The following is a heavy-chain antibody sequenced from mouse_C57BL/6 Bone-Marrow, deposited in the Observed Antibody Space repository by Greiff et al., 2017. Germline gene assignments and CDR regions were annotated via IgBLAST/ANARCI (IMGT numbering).Heavy chain of an antibody. CDR1: GYTFTSYW. V-gene: IGHV1-64*01. J-gene: IGHJ1*03. Sequence: QVQLQQPGAELVKPGASVKLSCKASGYTFTSYWMNWVKQRPGQGLEWIGMIHPNSGSTNYNEKFKSKATLTVDKSSSTSYMQLSSLTSEDSAVYYCARGGRNRYFDVWGTGTTVTVSS. D-gene: IGHD3-3*01. CDR2: IHPNSGST. CDR3: ARGGRNRYFDV.